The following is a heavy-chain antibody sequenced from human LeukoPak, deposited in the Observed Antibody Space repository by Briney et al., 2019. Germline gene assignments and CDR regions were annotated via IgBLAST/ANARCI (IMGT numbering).Heavy chain of an antibody. D-gene: IGHD6-13*01. CDR2: INPNSGGT. CDR3: ARDLRDSKQQLVHNYFDY. V-gene: IGHV1-2*04. CDR1: GYTFTGYY. Sequence: GASVKVSCKASGYTFTGYYMHWVRQAPGQGLEWMGWINPNSGGTNYAQKFQGWVTMTRDTSISTAYMELSRLRSDDTAAYYCARDLRDSKQQLVHNYFDYWGQGTLVTVPS. J-gene: IGHJ4*02.